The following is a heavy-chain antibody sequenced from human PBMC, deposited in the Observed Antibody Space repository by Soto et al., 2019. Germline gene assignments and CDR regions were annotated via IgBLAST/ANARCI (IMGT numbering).Heavy chain of an antibody. CDR1: GFTFSSYS. J-gene: IGHJ4*02. CDR2: ISSSSSYI. V-gene: IGHV3-21*01. D-gene: IGHD2-2*01. CDR3: ARTALAVPAAMPGGYYFDY. Sequence: GGSLRLSCAASGFTFSSYSMNWVRQAPGKGLEWVSSISSSSSYIYYADSVKGRFTISRDNAKNSLYLQMNSLRAEDTAVYYCARTALAVPAAMPGGYYFDYWGQGTLVTVSS.